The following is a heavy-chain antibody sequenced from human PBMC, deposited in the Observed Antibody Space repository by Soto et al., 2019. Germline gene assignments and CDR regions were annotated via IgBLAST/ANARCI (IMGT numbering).Heavy chain of an antibody. J-gene: IGHJ6*02. CDR3: ARELELRGSYYYYYDMDV. Sequence: VASVKVSCKASGYTFTDYYMHWVRQAPGQGLEWMGWINPNSGGTNYAQKFQGRVTMTRDTSISTAYMELSRLRSDDTAVYYCARELELRGSYYYYYDMDVWGQGTTVTVSS. D-gene: IGHD1-7*01. CDR2: INPNSGGT. CDR1: GYTFTDYY. V-gene: IGHV1-2*02.